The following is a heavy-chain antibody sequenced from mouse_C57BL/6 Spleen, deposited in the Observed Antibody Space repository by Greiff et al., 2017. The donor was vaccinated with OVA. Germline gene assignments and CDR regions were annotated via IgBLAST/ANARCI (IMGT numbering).Heavy chain of an antibody. J-gene: IGHJ2*01. CDR3: ARSRETEGYYFDY. CDR2: IYPRSGNT. CDR1: GYTFTSYG. V-gene: IGHV1-81*01. Sequence: QVHVKQSGAELARPGASVKLSCKASGYTFTSYGLSWVKQRTGQGLEWIGEIYPRSGNTYYNEKFKGKATLTADKSSSTAYMELRSLTSEDSAVYVCARSRETEGYYFDYWGQGTTLTVSS.